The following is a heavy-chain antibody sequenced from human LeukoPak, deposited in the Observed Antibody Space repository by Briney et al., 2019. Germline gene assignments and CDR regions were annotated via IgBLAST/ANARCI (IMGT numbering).Heavy chain of an antibody. V-gene: IGHV3-30*18. CDR3: AKDHGSGSYCFDY. D-gene: IGHD3-10*01. CDR2: ISYDGSNK. J-gene: IGHJ4*02. Sequence: GGSLRLSCAASGFTFSSYGMHWVRQAPGKGLEWVAVISYDGSNKYYADSVKGRFTISRDNSKNTLYLQMNSLRAEDTAVYYCAKDHGSGSYCFDYWGQGTPVTVSS. CDR1: GFTFSSYG.